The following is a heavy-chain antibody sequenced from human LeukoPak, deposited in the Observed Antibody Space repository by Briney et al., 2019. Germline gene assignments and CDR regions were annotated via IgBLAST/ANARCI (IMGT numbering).Heavy chain of an antibody. J-gene: IGHJ4*02. V-gene: IGHV3-48*01. CDR2: ISSSSSTI. CDR3: ARRSYYGSGSYYSY. Sequence: GGSLRLSCAASGFTFSSYSMNWVRQAPGKGLEWVSYISSSSSTIYYADSVKGRFTISRDNAKNSLYLQMNSLRAEDTAVYYCARRSYYGSGSYYSYWGRGTLVTVSS. D-gene: IGHD3-10*01. CDR1: GFTFSSYS.